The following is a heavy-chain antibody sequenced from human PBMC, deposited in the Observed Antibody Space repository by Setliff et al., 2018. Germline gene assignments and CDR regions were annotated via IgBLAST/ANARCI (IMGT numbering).Heavy chain of an antibody. J-gene: IGHJ5*02. CDR2: ISGYDGSS. CDR1: GYTFTSYG. CDR3: ARDRSRGPNYFDP. Sequence: ASVKVSCKASGYTFTSYGITWVRQAPGQGLEWIGWISGYDGSSNHVQKLQGRVIMTTDTSTNTAYMKLRSLTSDDTAVYYCARDRSRGPNYFDPWGQGTQVTVS. D-gene: IGHD1-7*01. V-gene: IGHV1-18*01.